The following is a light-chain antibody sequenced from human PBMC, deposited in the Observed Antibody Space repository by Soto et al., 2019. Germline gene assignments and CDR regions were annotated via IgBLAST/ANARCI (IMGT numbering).Light chain of an antibody. CDR2: AAS. CDR3: QQYYSYPT. Sequence: IRMTQSASSLSASTGDRVTITCRASQGISSYLAWYQQKPGKAPKLLIYAASTLQSGVPSRFSGSGSGTDFTLPISCLQSEDFATYYCQQYYSYPTFGPGTNVGI. J-gene: IGKJ3*01. CDR1: QGISSY. V-gene: IGKV1-8*01.